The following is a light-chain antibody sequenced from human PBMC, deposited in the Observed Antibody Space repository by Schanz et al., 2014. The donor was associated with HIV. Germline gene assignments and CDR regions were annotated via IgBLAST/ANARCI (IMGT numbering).Light chain of an antibody. V-gene: IGLV1-44*01. J-gene: IGLJ3*02. CDR2: SNT. CDR1: SSNIGSNT. Sequence: QSVLTQPPSASGTPGQRVTISCSGSSSNIGSNTVNWYQQLPGTAPKLLIFSNTYRPSGVPDRFSGSKSGSSASLAITGLQAEDEADYYCQSFDNSLSGVVFGGGTKLTVL. CDR3: QSFDNSLSGVV.